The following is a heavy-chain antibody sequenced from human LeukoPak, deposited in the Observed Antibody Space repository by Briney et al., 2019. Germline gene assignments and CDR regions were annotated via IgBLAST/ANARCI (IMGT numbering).Heavy chain of an antibody. CDR1: GFTFSNAW. J-gene: IGHJ4*02. V-gene: IGHV3-15*01. Sequence: GGSLRLSCAASGFTFSNAWVSWVRQAPGKGLEWVGRIKSKTDGGTTDYAAPVKGRFTISRDDSKNTLYLQMNSLKTEDTAVYYCTTDGSLLSYYDYVWGSSAEVDYWGQGTLVTVSS. CDR3: TTDGSLLSYYDYVWGSSAEVDY. D-gene: IGHD3-16*01. CDR2: IKSKTDGGTT.